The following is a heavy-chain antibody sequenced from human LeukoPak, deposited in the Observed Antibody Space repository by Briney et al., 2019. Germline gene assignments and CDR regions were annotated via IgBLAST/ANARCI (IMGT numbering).Heavy chain of an antibody. V-gene: IGHV3-23*01. J-gene: IGHJ4*02. CDR3: AKGFYCSSSTCLDY. Sequence: PGGSLRLSCAASGFTFSSYAMTCVRQAPGKGLEWVSAISGSGTSTYYADSVKGRFTISRDNSKNTLYLQMNSLRAEDTAVYYCAKGFYCSSSTCLDYWGQGTLVTVSS. CDR1: GFTFSSYA. CDR2: ISGSGTST. D-gene: IGHD2-2*01.